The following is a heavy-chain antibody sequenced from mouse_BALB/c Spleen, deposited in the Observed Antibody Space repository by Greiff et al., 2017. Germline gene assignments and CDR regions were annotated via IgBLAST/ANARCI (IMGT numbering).Heavy chain of an antibody. CDR2: ISSGGST. J-gene: IGHJ3*01. D-gene: IGHD2-4*01. Sequence: EVNVVESGGGLVKPGGSLKLSCAASGFTFSSYAMSWVRQTPEKRLEWVASISSGGSTYYPDSVKGRFTISRDNARNILYLQMSSLRSEDTAMYYCARADYGFAYWGQGTLVTVSA. CDR1: GFTFSSYA. CDR3: ARADYGFAY. V-gene: IGHV5-6-5*01.